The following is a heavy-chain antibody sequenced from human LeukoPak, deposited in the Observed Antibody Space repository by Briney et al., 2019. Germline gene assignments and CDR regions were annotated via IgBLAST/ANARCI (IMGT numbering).Heavy chain of an antibody. V-gene: IGHV3-23*01. J-gene: IGHJ6*03. D-gene: IGHD3-3*01. Sequence: QPGGSLRLSCAASGFTFSSYDMSWVRQAPGKGLEWVSAISGSGGSTYYADSVKGRFTISRDNSKNSLYLQMNSLRAEDTAVYYCARGRRYDFWSGYYTDMAYYYMDVWGKGTTVTVSS. CDR1: GFTFSSYD. CDR3: ARGRRYDFWSGYYTDMAYYYMDV. CDR2: ISGSGGST.